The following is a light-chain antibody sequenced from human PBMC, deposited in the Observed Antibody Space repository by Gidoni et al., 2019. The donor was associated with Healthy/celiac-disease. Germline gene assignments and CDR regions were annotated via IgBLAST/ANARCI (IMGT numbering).Light chain of an antibody. J-gene: IGKJ1*01. V-gene: IGKV1-39*01. CDR3: QQSYSTPLT. CDR1: QSISSS. Sequence: DLQMTQSPPSLSASVGDRVTITCRASQSISSSLNWYQQKPGKAPKLLIYAASSLQSGVPSRFSGSGSGTEFTLTISSLQPEDFATYYCQQSYSTPLTFGPXTKVEIK. CDR2: AAS.